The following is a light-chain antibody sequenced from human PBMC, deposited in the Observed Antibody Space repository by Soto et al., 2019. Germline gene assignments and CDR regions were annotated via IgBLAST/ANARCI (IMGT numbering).Light chain of an antibody. J-gene: IGLJ1*01. V-gene: IGLV1-47*03. CDR2: RNN. CDR1: TSNIGSNY. CDR3: ATWDDSLNGFDV. Sequence: QSVLTQPPSASGTPGQGVTISCSGSTSNIGSNYVYWYQQLPGTAPKLLIYRNNQRPSGVTERFSGSKSGSSACLAISGLWSDDEADYFCATWDDSLNGFDVFGTGTKVTVL.